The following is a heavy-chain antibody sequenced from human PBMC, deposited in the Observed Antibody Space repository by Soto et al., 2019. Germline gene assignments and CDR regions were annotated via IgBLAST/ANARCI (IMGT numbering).Heavy chain of an antibody. CDR3: ARVAGGGYYYDSSGSPMYVY. J-gene: IGHJ4*02. CDR1: GGTFSSYA. V-gene: IGHV1-69*01. D-gene: IGHD3-22*01. Sequence: ASVKVSCKASGGTFSSYAISWVRQAPGQGLEWMGGIIPIFGTANYAQKFQGRVTITADESTSTAYMELSSLRSEDTAVYYCARVAGGGYYYDSSGSPMYVYWGQGTLVTVSS. CDR2: IIPIFGTA.